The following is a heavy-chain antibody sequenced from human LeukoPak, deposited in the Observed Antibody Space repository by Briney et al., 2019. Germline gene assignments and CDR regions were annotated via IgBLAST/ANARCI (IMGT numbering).Heavy chain of an antibody. V-gene: IGHV3-9*01. D-gene: IGHD3-3*01. CDR1: GFIFDDHG. Sequence: PGRSLRLSCAASGFIFDDHGMHWVRQAPGKGLEWVSGISWSSGTIGYADSVKGRFAISRDNAKNSLYLQMESLRAEDTAVYYCAKDTGSPADAITMEDNAFDIWGQGTMVTVSS. CDR3: AKDTGSPADAITMEDNAFDI. J-gene: IGHJ3*02. CDR2: ISWSSGTI.